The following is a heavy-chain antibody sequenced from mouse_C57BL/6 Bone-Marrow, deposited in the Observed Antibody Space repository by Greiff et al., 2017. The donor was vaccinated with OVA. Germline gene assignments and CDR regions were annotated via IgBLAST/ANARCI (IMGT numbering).Heavy chain of an antibody. CDR3: ARRLGQGGYFDY. J-gene: IGHJ2*01. CDR1: GYTFTSYW. V-gene: IGHV1-55*01. D-gene: IGHD4-1*01. CDR2: IYPGSGST. Sequence: QVQLQQPGAELVKPGASVKMSCKASGYTFTSYWITWVKQRPGQGLEWIGDIYPGSGSTNYNEKFKSKATLTVDTSSSTAYMQLSSLTSEDSAVYYCARRLGQGGYFDYWGQGTTLTVSS.